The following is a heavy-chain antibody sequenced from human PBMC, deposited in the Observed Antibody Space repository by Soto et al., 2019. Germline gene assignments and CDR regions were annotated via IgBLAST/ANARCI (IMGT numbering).Heavy chain of an antibody. CDR2: IFWDDDK. Sequence: QITLKESGPTLVKPTQILTLTCTFSGFSLSTTGLGVGWIRQPPGKALEWLAVIFWDDDKRYSPSLKNKLTITKDTSKNQVVLTMTNVNPVDTATYYCARRRLRPSHFDLWGRGTLVTVSS. CDR1: GFSLSTTGLG. J-gene: IGHJ2*01. CDR3: ARRRLRPSHFDL. D-gene: IGHD4-17*01. V-gene: IGHV2-5*02.